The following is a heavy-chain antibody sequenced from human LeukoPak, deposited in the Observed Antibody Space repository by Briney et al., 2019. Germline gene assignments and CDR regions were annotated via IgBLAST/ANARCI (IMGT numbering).Heavy chain of an antibody. CDR1: GYTFTNYG. D-gene: IGHD5-24*01. J-gene: IGHJ4*02. CDR3: ARVLSREGYFDY. Sequence: ASLKVSCKASGYTFTNYGINSVRQAPGQGLEWMGWISGYNGDINYAQRLQGRVTMTTDTSTSTAYMELRSLSSDDTAVYYCARVLSREGYFDYWGQGTLVTVSS. V-gene: IGHV1-18*01. CDR2: ISGYNGDI.